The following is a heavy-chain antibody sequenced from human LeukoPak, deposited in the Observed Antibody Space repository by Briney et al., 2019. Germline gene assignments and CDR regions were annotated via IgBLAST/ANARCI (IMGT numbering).Heavy chain of an antibody. V-gene: IGHV3-30*18. J-gene: IGHJ4*02. CDR2: ISYDGSNK. D-gene: IGHD3-9*01. CDR3: AKDWDILTGSSKVRGGFFDY. Sequence: ERSLRLSCAASGFTFSTYGMHWVRQAPGKGLEWVAVISYDGSNKYYADSVKGRFTVSRDNSKNTLYLQMNSLRAEDTAVYYCAKDWDILTGSSKVRGGFFDYWGQGTLVTVSS. CDR1: GFTFSTYG.